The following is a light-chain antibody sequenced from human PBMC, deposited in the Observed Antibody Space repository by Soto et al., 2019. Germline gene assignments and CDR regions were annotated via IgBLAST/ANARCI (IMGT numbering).Light chain of an antibody. Sequence: DIVMTQSPDSLAVSLGERATINCKSSQSVLYSSSNKHYLAWYTQKPGQPPKLLIYWASTRESGVPDRFSGSGSGTDFTLTISSLQAEDVAAYYCQQYSSTPRTFGQGTKVEIK. J-gene: IGKJ1*01. CDR1: QSVLYSSSNKHY. V-gene: IGKV4-1*01. CDR3: QQYSSTPRT. CDR2: WAS.